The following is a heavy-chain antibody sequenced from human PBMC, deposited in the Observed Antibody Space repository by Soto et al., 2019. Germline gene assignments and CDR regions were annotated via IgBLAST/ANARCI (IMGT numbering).Heavy chain of an antibody. J-gene: IGHJ5*02. Sequence: SETLSLTCAVYGGSFSGYYWSWIRQPPGKGLEWIGEINHSGSTNYNPSLKSRVTISVDTSKNQFSLKLRSVTAADTAVYYCARGRFIVTMVRSSWFDPWGQGTLVTVSS. CDR3: ARGRFIVTMVRSSWFDP. D-gene: IGHD3-10*01. CDR1: GGSFSGYY. CDR2: INHSGST. V-gene: IGHV4-34*01.